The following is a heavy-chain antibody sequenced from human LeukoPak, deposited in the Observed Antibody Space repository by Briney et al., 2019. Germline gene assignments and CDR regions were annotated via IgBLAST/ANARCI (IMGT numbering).Heavy chain of an antibody. CDR2: SSSSSSYI. J-gene: IGHJ6*03. V-gene: IGHV3-21*01. Sequence: GGSLRLSCAASGFTFSSYSMNWVRQAPGKGLERVSSSSSSSSYIYYADSVKGRFTISRDNAKNSLYLQMNSLRAEDTAVYYCARGGVVRENYYYYYMDVWGKGTTVTISS. D-gene: IGHD3-10*01. CDR3: ARGGVVRENYYYYYMDV. CDR1: GFTFSSYS.